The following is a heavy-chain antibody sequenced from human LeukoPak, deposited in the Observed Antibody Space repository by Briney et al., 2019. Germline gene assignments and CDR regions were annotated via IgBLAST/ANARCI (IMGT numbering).Heavy chain of an antibody. CDR3: AKDGLFEQWLRDAFDI. CDR2: ISGSGGST. Sequence: GGSLRLSCAASGFTFSSYAMSWVRQAPGKGLEWVSAISGSGGSTYYADSVKGRFTISRDNSKNTLYLQMNSLRAEDTAVYYCAKDGLFEQWLRDAFDIWGQGTMVTVSS. V-gene: IGHV3-23*01. D-gene: IGHD6-19*01. CDR1: GFTFSSYA. J-gene: IGHJ3*02.